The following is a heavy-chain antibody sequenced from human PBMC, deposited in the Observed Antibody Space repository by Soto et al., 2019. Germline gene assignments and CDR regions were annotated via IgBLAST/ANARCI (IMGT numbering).Heavy chain of an antibody. D-gene: IGHD2-8*01. CDR1: GYRLTDYH. CDR2: INPKSGGT. V-gene: IGHV1-2*04. Sequence: XAVKGACTAFGYRLTDYHRHWVRHAPGQGLEWLGRINPKSGGTSTAQKFQGWVTMTTDTSISTASMELTRLTSDDTAIYYCARGDSTDCSNGVCSFFYNHDMDVWGQATTVTVSS. J-gene: IGHJ6*02. CDR3: ARGDSTDCSNGVCSFFYNHDMDV.